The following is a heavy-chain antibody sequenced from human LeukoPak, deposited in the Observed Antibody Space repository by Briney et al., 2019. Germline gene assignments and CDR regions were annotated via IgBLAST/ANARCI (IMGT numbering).Heavy chain of an antibody. CDR1: GGSISSSSYY. D-gene: IGHD3-22*01. CDR2: IYYTRST. J-gene: IGHJ4*02. Sequence: SETLSLTCTVSGGSISSSSYYRGWIRQPPGKGLEWIGSIYYTRSTYYNPSLKSRVTISVDRSKNQFSLKLSSVTAADTAAYYCARGDSGYSQIDYWGQGTLVTVSS. CDR3: ARGDSGYSQIDY. V-gene: IGHV4-39*07.